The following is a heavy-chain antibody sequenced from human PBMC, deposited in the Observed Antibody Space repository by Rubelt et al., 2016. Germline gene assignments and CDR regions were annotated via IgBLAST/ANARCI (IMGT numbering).Heavy chain of an antibody. D-gene: IGHD5-24*01. Sequence: QVQLVQSGAEVKKPGASVKVSCKASGYTFTGYYMHWVRQAPGQGLEWMGWINPNSGGTNYAQRLQGRVTMTTDTSTRTAYMELRSLRSDATAVYYCARERDDYGDYWGQGTLVTVSS. V-gene: IGHV1-2*02. CDR3: ARERDDYGDY. J-gene: IGHJ4*02. CDR2: INPNSGGT. CDR1: GYTFTGYY.